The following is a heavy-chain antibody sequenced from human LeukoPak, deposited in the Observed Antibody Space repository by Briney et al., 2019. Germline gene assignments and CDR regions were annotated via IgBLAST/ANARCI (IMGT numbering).Heavy chain of an antibody. Sequence: SATVSLTCSVSGDSISSSYWTWIRQPPGKGLEWIGYISYSGSTTYTPSLKSRVTIFVETPKNQFSLRLTSVTDADTAVYYCARASYSDLWSGYSGGFYYMDVWGKGTTVTVSS. CDR3: ARASYSDLWSGYSGGFYYMDV. D-gene: IGHD3-3*01. J-gene: IGHJ6*03. CDR1: GDSISSSY. V-gene: IGHV4-59*12. CDR2: ISYSGST.